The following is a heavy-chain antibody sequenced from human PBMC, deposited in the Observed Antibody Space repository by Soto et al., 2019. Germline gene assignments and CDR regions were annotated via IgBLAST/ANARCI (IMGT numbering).Heavy chain of an antibody. CDR1: GGPFSDYA. CDR3: ERDLDYYVSGNYYNRIDY. Sequence: QVQLVQSGAEVKKPGSSVKVSCKVSGGPFSDYAVSWVRQAPGQGLEWMGGIIPMFGTANYAQKFQGRVTITADESTTTAYMELSSLRSEDTAVYYCERDLDYYVSGNYYNRIDYWGQGTLVTVSS. J-gene: IGHJ4*02. D-gene: IGHD3-10*01. CDR2: IIPMFGTA. V-gene: IGHV1-69*01.